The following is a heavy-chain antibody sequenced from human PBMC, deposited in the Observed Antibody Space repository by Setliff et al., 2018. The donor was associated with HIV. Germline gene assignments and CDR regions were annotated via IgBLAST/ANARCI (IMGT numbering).Heavy chain of an antibody. CDR2: ISNSSRYY. J-gene: IGHJ3*01. Sequence: GGSLRLSCSASGFLFNRYSLNWVRQVPGRGPEWVASISNSSRYYWVKARYGDSVRGRFAISGDYAKNSVYLQMNSLRVEDSAVYYCAREVLRGGDDAFGLWGRGTVVTVSS. CDR1: GFLFNRYS. D-gene: IGHD3-10*01. CDR3: AREVLRGGDDAFGL. V-gene: IGHV3-21*01.